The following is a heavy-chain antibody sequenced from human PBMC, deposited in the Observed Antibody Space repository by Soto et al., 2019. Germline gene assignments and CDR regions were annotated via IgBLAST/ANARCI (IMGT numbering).Heavy chain of an antibody. V-gene: IGHV4-31*01. CDR2: IYYSGNT. Sequence: QVKLQESGPGLVKPSETLSLTCSVSGGSISSGGYYWNWLLQHPERGLEWIGYIYYSGNTVLNPSLTSIATISRDTSKNEFSLTLTSLTAADTAVYFCARASGGAVADFDYWGQGTLVTVSS. D-gene: IGHD6-19*01. CDR3: ARASGGAVADFDY. CDR1: GGSISSGGYY. J-gene: IGHJ4*02.